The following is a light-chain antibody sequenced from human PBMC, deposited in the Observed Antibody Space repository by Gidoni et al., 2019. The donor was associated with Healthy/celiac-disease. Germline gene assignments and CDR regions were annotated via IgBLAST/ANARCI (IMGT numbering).Light chain of an antibody. CDR2: DAS. CDR3: QQYDNPLRT. V-gene: IGKV1-33*01. Sequence: DIQMTQSPSSLSASVGDRVTITCQASQDISNYLNWYQQKPGKAPKLLIYDASNLETGVPSRFSGSGSGTDFTFTISSLQPEDIATYYCQQYDNPLRTFGQXTKGEIK. CDR1: QDISNY. J-gene: IGKJ1*01.